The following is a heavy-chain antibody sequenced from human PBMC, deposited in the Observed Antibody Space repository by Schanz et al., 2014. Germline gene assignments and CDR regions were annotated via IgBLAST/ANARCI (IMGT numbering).Heavy chain of an antibody. V-gene: IGHV3-11*01. D-gene: IGHD2-15*01. CDR2: ISSIGITT. J-gene: IGHJ5*02. Sequence: QVQLVESGGGLVKPGGSLRLSCAASGFTFSNYYMSWIRQAPGKGLEWISYISSIGITTYYADSVKGRFTISRDKAKNSLYPQMNSLRAEDTAIYYCARGRGYSGAHFNPWGPGTLVTVSS. CDR1: GFTFSNYY. CDR3: ARGRGYSGAHFNP.